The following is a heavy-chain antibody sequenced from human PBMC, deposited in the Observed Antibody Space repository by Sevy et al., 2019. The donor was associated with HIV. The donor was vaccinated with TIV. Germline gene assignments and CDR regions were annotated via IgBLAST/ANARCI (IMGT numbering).Heavy chain of an antibody. CDR3: AQATTGRFDS. Sequence: GGSLRLSCAASGFTFSAYWMNWVRQAPGKGLEWVANLKADGSDKHYVDSVEGRFTISRDNAKNSLYLQMNSLRVEDTAVYYCAQATTGRFDSWGQGTLVTVSS. V-gene: IGHV3-7*01. CDR2: LKADGSDK. J-gene: IGHJ4*02. D-gene: IGHD1-26*01. CDR1: GFTFSAYW.